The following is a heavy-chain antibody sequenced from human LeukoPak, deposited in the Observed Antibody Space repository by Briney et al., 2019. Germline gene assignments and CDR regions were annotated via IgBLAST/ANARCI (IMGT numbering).Heavy chain of an antibody. CDR1: GFTFNDYT. Sequence: GGSLRLSCAASGFTFNDYTMYWVRQAPGKGLEWVSLISWDGGYTYYADSVKGRFTISRDTTQNSLYLQMNSLRAEDTAVYYCARERTPKHYYGSGTYDRYFDHWGQGTLVTVSS. V-gene: IGHV3-43*01. J-gene: IGHJ4*02. CDR3: ARERTPKHYYGSGTYDRYFDH. CDR2: ISWDGGYT. D-gene: IGHD3-10*01.